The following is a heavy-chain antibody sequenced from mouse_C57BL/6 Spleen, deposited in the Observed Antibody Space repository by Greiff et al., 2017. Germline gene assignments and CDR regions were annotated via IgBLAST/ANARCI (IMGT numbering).Heavy chain of an antibody. D-gene: IGHD6-1*01. Sequence: VQLQQSGAELVKPGASVKMSCKASGYTFTSYWITWVTQRPGQGLEWLGEIYPGSGSTNYNEKVKSKATLTVDTSSSTAYMQISSLTSVYSAVYYCARGGQRHFDYWGQGTTLTVSS. CDR1: GYTFTSYW. CDR2: IYPGSGST. J-gene: IGHJ2*01. V-gene: IGHV1-55*01. CDR3: ARGGQRHFDY.